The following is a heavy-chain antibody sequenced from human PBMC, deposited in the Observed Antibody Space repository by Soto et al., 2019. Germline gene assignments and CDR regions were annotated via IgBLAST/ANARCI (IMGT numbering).Heavy chain of an antibody. CDR3: ARVICASSICYFPAWFDP. V-gene: IGHV4-31*03. CDR2: IHHFGTT. D-gene: IGHD2-21*01. J-gene: IGHJ5*02. CDR1: GDSINSDGYF. Sequence: PSETLSLTCTVSGDSINSDGYFWSWIRQHPGKGLEWIGSIHHFGTTYYNPSLNSRLPMSMDTSKDQFSLNLMSVTAADTAVYYCARVICASSICYFPAWFDPWGRGTLVTVSS.